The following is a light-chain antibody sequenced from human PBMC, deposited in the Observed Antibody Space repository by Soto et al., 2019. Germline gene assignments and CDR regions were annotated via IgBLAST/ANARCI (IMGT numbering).Light chain of an antibody. Sequence: DIQMTQSPSSLSASVGDRVTITCRASRDIANYLAWYQQKPGKVPQLLIYGASTLHSGVPSRFSGSGSGTDFTLTNSSLQPEDGATYYCQTANCSPFTIGRGTKVNIK. J-gene: IGKJ3*01. CDR1: RDIANY. V-gene: IGKV1-27*01. CDR3: QTANCSPFT. CDR2: GAS.